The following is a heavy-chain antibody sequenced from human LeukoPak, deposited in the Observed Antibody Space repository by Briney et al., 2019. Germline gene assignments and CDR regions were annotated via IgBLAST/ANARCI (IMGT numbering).Heavy chain of an antibody. D-gene: IGHD2-2*01. CDR1: GYTFTSYG. V-gene: IGHV1-18*01. CDR3: ARREGYCSSTSCYAPFDH. CDR2: ISAYNGNT. Sequence: ASVKVSCKASGYTFTSYGISWVRQAPGQGLEWMGWISAYNGNTNYAQKFQGRVTITADESTSTDYMEMSSLRSEDTAVYYCARREGYCSSTSCYAPFDHWGQGTLVTVSS. J-gene: IGHJ4*02.